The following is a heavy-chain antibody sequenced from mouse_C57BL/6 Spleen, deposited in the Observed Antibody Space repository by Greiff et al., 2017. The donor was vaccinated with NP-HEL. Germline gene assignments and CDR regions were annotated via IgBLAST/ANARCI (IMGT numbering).Heavy chain of an antibody. D-gene: IGHD2-4*01. CDR1: GYTFTSYW. V-gene: IGHV1-59*01. J-gene: IGHJ3*01. CDR2: IDPSDSYT. Sequence: QVQLQQSGAELVRPGTSVKLSCKASGYTFTSYWMHWVKQRPGQGLEWIGVIDPSDSYTNYNQKFKGKATLTVDTSSSTAYMQLSSLTSEDSAVYYCARSGDYDGAWFAYWGQGTLVTVSA. CDR3: ARSGDYDGAWFAY.